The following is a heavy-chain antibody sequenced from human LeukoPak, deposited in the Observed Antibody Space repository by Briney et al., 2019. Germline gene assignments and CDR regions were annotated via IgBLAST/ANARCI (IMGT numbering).Heavy chain of an antibody. CDR1: GFTFGSYS. D-gene: IGHD3-22*01. CDR3: ARDSGSGYLPGN. CDR2: ISSSSSTI. V-gene: IGHV3-48*01. J-gene: IGHJ4*02. Sequence: GGSLRLSCAASGFTFGSYSMNWVRQAPGKGLEWVSYISSSSSTIYYADSVKGRFTISRDNAKNSLYLQMNSLGAEDTAVYYCARDSGSGYLPGNWGQGTLVTVSS.